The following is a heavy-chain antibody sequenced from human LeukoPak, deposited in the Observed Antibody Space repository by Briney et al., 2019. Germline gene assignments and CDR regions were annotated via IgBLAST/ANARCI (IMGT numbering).Heavy chain of an antibody. D-gene: IGHD5-12*01. CDR3: ARDSGYGSATC. Sequence: SETLSLTXTVSGDSISSYYWSWIRQPPGEGLEWIGYIYYSGSTSYNPSLKSRVTMSIDTSKNQFSLKLTSVTAADTAVYYCARDSGYGSATCWGQGTLVTVSS. CDR2: IYYSGST. J-gene: IGHJ4*02. V-gene: IGHV4-59*01. CDR1: GDSISSYY.